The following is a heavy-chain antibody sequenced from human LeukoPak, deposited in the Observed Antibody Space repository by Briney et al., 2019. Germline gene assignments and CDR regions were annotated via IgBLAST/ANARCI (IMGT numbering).Heavy chain of an antibody. Sequence: GASVKVSCKASGYTFTSYGISWVRQAPGQGLEWMGWINPNSGGTNYAQKFQGRVTMTRDTSISTAYMELSRLRSDDTAVYYCARGSPYYYGSGSYRPFDYWGQGTLVTVSS. CDR2: INPNSGGT. CDR3: ARGSPYYYGSGSYRPFDY. V-gene: IGHV1-2*02. D-gene: IGHD3-10*01. CDR1: GYTFTSYG. J-gene: IGHJ4*02.